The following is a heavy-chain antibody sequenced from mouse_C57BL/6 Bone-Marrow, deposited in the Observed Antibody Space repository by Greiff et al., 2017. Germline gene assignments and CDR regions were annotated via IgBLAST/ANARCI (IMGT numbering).Heavy chain of an antibody. V-gene: IGHV14-2*01. CDR2: IDPEDGEA. CDR3: ARGPMEDWFAY. Sequence: VQLKESGAELVKPGASVKLSCTASGFNFKDYYMHWVKQRTEQGLEWIGGIDPEDGEAKYAPKVQGKATITADTSSNTAYLQLSSLTSEDAAVYYCARGPMEDWFAYWGQGTLVTVSA. J-gene: IGHJ3*01. CDR1: GFNFKDYY. D-gene: IGHD1-1*02.